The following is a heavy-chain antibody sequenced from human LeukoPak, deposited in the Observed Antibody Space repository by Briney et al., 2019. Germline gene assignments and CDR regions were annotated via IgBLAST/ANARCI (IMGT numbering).Heavy chain of an antibody. J-gene: IGHJ4*02. V-gene: IGHV4-59*01. Sequence: SETLSLTCTVSGGSISSYYWSWIRQPPGKGLEWIGYIYYSGSTNYNPSLKSRVTISVDTSKNQFSLKLSSVTAADTAVYYCARSRGRDGYNRALIIYFDYWGQGTLVTVSS. D-gene: IGHD5-24*01. CDR3: ARSRGRDGYNRALIIYFDY. CDR1: GGSISSYY. CDR2: IYYSGST.